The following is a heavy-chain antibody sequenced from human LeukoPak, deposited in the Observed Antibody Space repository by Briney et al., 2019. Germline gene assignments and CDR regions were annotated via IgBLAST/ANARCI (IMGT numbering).Heavy chain of an antibody. J-gene: IGHJ4*02. CDR1: GITLSNYG. Sequence: PGGSLRLSCAVSGITLSNYGMSWVRQAPGKGLEWVAGISGSGGGTVYAASVKGRFTISRDNPKNTLYLQMNSLRAEDTAVYFCAKRGVVIRVVLVGFHKEAYYFDSWGQGALVTVSS. CDR3: AKRGVVIRVVLVGFHKEAYYFDS. CDR2: ISGSGGGT. D-gene: IGHD3-10*01. V-gene: IGHV3-23*01.